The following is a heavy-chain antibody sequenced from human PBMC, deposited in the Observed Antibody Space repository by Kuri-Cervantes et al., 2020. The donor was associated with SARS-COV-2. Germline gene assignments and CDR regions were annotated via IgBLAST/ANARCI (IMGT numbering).Heavy chain of an antibody. CDR1: GFTFSSHS. CDR2: ISSSSSYI. Sequence: GGSLRLSCAASGFTFSSHSMNWVRQAPGKGLEWVSSISSSSSYIYYADSVKGRFTISRDNSKNTLYLQMNSLRAEDTAVYYCARSVAGQWLDHGQGDLYYYYYGMDVWGQGTTVTVSS. D-gene: IGHD6-19*01. V-gene: IGHV3-21*01. CDR3: ARSVAGQWLDHGQGDLYYYYYGMDV. J-gene: IGHJ6*02.